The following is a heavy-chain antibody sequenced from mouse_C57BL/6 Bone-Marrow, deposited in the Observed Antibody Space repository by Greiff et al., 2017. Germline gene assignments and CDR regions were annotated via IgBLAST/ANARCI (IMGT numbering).Heavy chain of an antibody. CDR2: IRSKSNNYAT. CDR1: GFSFNTYA. V-gene: IGHV10-1*01. J-gene: IGHJ4*01. CDR3: VRQARYAMDY. Sequence: EVKLQESGGGLVQPKGSLKLSCAASGFSFNTYAMNWVRQAPGKGLEWVARIRSKSNNYATYYADSVKDRFTISRDDSESMLYLQMNNLKTEDTAMYYCVRQARYAMDYWGQGTSVTVSS.